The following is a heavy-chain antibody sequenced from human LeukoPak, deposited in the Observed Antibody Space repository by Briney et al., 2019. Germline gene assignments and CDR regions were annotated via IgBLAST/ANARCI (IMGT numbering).Heavy chain of an antibody. V-gene: IGHV3-23*01. CDR2: SGSGGCT. Sequence: SGSGGCTYYADSVKGRFTISRDNSKNTLYLQMNSLRAEDTAVYYCAKADPDYGDYPWGQGTLVTVSS. CDR3: AKADPDYGDYP. D-gene: IGHD4-17*01. J-gene: IGHJ5*02.